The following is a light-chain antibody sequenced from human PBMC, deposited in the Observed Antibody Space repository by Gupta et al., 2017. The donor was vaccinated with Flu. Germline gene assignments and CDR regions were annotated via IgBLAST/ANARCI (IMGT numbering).Light chain of an antibody. J-gene: IGLJ2*01. CDR3: TAYAGSTGL. CDR1: SSDIGAYNS. V-gene: IGLV2-8*01. Sequence: SALTQPPSASGSPGQSVTISCSGTSSDIGAYNSVSWYQQYPGKAPKLIIYEATKRSSGVPDRFSASKSGNTASLTVSGLQSEDEADYYCTAYAGSTGLIGGGTKLTVL. CDR2: EAT.